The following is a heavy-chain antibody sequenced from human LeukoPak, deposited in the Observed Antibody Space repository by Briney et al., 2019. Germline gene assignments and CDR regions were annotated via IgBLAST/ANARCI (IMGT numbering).Heavy chain of an antibody. CDR3: ATIWNLDY. D-gene: IGHD1-1*01. CDR1: GFTFSSYA. V-gene: IGHV3-23*01. J-gene: IGHJ4*02. Sequence: GGSLRLSCAASGFTFSSYAMSWVRQAPGKGLECISVISGSGGNTYYADSVKGRFTISRDNSKNTLYLQIHSLRAEDTALYYCATIWNLDYWGQGTLVTVSS. CDR2: ISGSGGNT.